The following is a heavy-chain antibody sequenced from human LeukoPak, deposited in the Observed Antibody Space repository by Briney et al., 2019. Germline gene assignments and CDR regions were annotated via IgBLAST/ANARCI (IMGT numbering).Heavy chain of an antibody. D-gene: IGHD6-13*01. V-gene: IGHV1-18*01. J-gene: IGHJ6*03. CDR3: ARALGSWHYMDV. Sequence: GASVKVSYKASGYTFTNYGIRWVRQAPGQGLEWMGWISGYNGNTDYVQKVQGRVTVTTDTSTSTAYMELRSLRSDDTAVYYCARALGSWHYMDVWGKGTTVTVSS. CDR1: GYTFTNYG. CDR2: ISGYNGNT.